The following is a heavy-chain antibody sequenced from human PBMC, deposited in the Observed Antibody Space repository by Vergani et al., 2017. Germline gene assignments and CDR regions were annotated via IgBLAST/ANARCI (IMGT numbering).Heavy chain of an antibody. D-gene: IGHD6-6*01. V-gene: IGHV1-2*02. CDR3: ARDLEYSSSSFNY. J-gene: IGHJ4*02. CDR2: INPNSGGT. CDR1: GYTFTGYY. Sequence: QVQLVQSGAEVQKPGASVKVSCKASGYTFTGYYMHWVRQAPGQGLEWMGWINPNSGGTNYAQKFQGRVTMTRDTSISTAYMELSRLRADDTAVYYCARDLEYSSSSFNYWGQGTLVTVSS.